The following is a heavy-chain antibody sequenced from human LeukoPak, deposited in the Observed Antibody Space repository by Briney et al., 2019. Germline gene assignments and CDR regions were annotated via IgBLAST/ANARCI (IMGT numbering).Heavy chain of an antibody. CDR3: ARTAQVYCSSTSCSKIFDY. Sequence: SETLSLTCTVSGGSISSGSYYWSWIRQPAGKGLEWIGRIYTSGSTNYNPSLKSRVTISVDTSKNQFSLKLSSVTAADAAVYYCARTAQVYCSSTSCSKIFDYWGQGALVTVSS. D-gene: IGHD2-2*01. CDR1: GGSISSGSYY. J-gene: IGHJ4*02. CDR2: IYTSGST. V-gene: IGHV4-61*02.